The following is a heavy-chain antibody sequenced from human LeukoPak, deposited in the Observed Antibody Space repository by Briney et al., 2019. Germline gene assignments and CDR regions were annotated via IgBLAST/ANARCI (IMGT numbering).Heavy chain of an antibody. CDR1: GFTFSSYV. V-gene: IGHV3-23*01. Sequence: GGSLRLSCAASGFTFSSYVMNWVRQAPGKGLESVSGISGSGGGTYYADSVRGRFIISRDNSNNTLYLQINSLRAEDTAVYYCAKGSGYPYNWFDPWGQGTLVTVSS. J-gene: IGHJ5*02. CDR3: AKGSGYPYNWFDP. D-gene: IGHD3-22*01. CDR2: ISGSGGGT.